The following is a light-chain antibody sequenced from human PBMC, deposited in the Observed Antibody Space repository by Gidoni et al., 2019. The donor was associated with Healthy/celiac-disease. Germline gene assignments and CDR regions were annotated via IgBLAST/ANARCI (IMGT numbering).Light chain of an antibody. CDR1: QGISSW. V-gene: IGKV1D-12*01. CDR3: QQANSFPFT. CDR2: AAS. Sequence: DIQMTHSPSSVSASVGDRVTIPFRASQGISSWLAWYQQKPGKAPKLLIYAASSLQSGVTSRLSGSGAGTDVTLTISSRQPEDFATYYCQQANSFPFTFGPGTKVDIK. J-gene: IGKJ3*01.